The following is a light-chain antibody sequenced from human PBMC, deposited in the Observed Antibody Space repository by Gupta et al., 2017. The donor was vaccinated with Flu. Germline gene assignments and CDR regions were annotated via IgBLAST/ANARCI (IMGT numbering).Light chain of an antibody. CDR1: QSVSSY. V-gene: IGKV3-11*01. CDR2: DAS. Sequence: PATLSLSPGERATLSCRASQSVSSYLAWYQQKPGQAPRLLMHDASNRTTGIPARFSGSGSGTDFTLTISGLEPEDFAVYYCQQRSNWPRTFGEGTRVEIK. J-gene: IGKJ1*01. CDR3: QQRSNWPRT.